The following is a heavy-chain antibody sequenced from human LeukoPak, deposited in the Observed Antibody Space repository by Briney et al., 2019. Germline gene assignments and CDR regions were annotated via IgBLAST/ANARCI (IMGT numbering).Heavy chain of an antibody. D-gene: IGHD1-14*01. J-gene: IGHJ5*02. CDR2: ISGGGGST. Sequence: GGSLRLSCPASEFTFSNYAMNWVRQAPGKGLEWVSGISGGGGSTYYADSVKGRFTISRDNSKNTLYLQMDSLRAEDTALYYCAKGSGINHYHWIDPWGQGTLVTVSS. CDR1: EFTFSNYA. CDR3: AKGSGINHYHWIDP. V-gene: IGHV3-23*01.